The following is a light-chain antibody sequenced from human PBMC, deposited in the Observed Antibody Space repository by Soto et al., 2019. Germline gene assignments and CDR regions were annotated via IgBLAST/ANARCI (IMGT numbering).Light chain of an antibody. J-gene: IGLJ3*02. CDR2: DVS. CDR3: CSYAGSYTFV. V-gene: IGLV2-11*01. Sequence: QSALTQPPSASESPGQSVTISCSGTIGDVGGYYYVSWYQQHPGKAPKLMIYDVSKRPSGVPDRFSGSKSGNTASLTISGLQAEDEADYYCCSYAGSYTFVFGGGTKLTVL. CDR1: IGDVGGYYY.